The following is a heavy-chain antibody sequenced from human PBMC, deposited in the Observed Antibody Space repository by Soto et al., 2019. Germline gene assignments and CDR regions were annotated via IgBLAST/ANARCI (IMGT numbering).Heavy chain of an antibody. J-gene: IGHJ4*02. Sequence: SETLSLTCTVSGGSISSSSYYWGWIRQPPGKGLEWIGTIFYSGSTYYNPSLKSRVTISVDTSKNQFPLKLSSVTAADTAVYYCARRVRFLEYFDYWGQGTLVTVSS. CDR1: GGSISSSSYY. V-gene: IGHV4-39*01. CDR2: IFYSGST. D-gene: IGHD3-3*01. CDR3: ARRVRFLEYFDY.